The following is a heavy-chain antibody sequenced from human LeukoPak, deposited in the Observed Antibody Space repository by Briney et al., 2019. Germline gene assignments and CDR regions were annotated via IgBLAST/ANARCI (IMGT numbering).Heavy chain of an antibody. J-gene: IGHJ6*04. V-gene: IGHV1-2*02. CDR2: INPKSGDA. D-gene: IGHD1-26*01. CDR1: GSTFSDYH. CDR3: ARGERGATEVDV. Sequence: ASVKVSCKASGSTFSDYHINWVRQASGQGPEWKGWINPKSGDASYNQAFQGRVTMTRDTSISTAYMELNRLRSDDTAVYYCARGERGATEVDVWGKGTTVTVSS.